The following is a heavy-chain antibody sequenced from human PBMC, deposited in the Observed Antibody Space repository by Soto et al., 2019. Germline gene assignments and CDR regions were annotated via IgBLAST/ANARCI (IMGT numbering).Heavy chain of an antibody. CDR3: EREYADNYYILTGSTGGY. CDR1: GGTFSSYA. J-gene: IGHJ4*02. V-gene: IGHV1-69*06. D-gene: IGHD3-9*01. Sequence: QVQLVQSGAEVKKPGSSVKVSCKASGGTFSSYAISWVRQAPGPGLEWMGGIIPIFGTANYAQKFQGRVTITADTATRTAYMELSSLRSEDTAVYYCEREYADNYYILTGSTGGYWGQGTLVTVSS. CDR2: IIPIFGTA.